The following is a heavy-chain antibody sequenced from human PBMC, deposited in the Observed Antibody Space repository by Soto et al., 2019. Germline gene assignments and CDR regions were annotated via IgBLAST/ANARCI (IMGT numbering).Heavy chain of an antibody. V-gene: IGHV3-30*18. Sequence: GGSLRLSCAASGFTFSSYGMHWVRQAPGKGLEWVAVISYDGSNKYYADSVKGRFTISRDNSKNTLYLQMNSLRAEDTAVYYCAKDLAARRVPFDYWGQGTLVTVSS. CDR1: GFTFSSYG. J-gene: IGHJ4*02. CDR2: ISYDGSNK. D-gene: IGHD6-6*01. CDR3: AKDLAARRVPFDY.